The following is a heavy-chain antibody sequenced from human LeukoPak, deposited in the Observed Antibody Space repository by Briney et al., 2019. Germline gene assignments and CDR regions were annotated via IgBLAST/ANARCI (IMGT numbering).Heavy chain of an antibody. J-gene: IGHJ6*03. V-gene: IGHV4-59*08. CDR1: GGSISSYY. Sequence: SETLSLTCTVSGGSISSYYWSWIRQPPGKGLEWIGYIYYSGSTNYNPSLKSRVTISVDTSKNQFSLELSSVTAADTAVYYCARLPAANYYYYYYMDVWGKGTTVTVSS. CDR2: IYYSGST. CDR3: ARLPAANYYYYYYMDV. D-gene: IGHD2-2*01.